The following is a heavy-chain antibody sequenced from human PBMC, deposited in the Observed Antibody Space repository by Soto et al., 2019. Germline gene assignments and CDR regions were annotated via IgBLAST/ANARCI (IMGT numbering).Heavy chain of an antibody. Sequence: QVQLVESGGGVVQPGRSLRLSCEASGFTFSGYGMHWVRQAPGKGLEWVAIIRYDGSNIYYADSVRGRFAISRDNSKNTLFLQMQSRRAEGTAVYYCARDGVGATAFWGYLDYWGQGDLVTVSS. V-gene: IGHV3-33*01. J-gene: IGHJ4*02. D-gene: IGHD3-16*01. CDR2: IRYDGSNI. CDR3: ARDGVGATAFWGYLDY. CDR1: GFTFSGYG.